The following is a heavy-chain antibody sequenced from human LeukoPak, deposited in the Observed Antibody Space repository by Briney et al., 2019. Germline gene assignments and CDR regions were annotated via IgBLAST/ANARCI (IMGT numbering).Heavy chain of an antibody. CDR3: ARDRADRYFDY. D-gene: IGHD5-24*01. J-gene: IGHJ4*02. CDR1: GFTFSTFA. CDR2: IFPSGGEI. Sequence: GGSLRLSCAASGFTFSTFAMIWVRQPPGKGLEWVSSIFPSGGEIHYADSVRGRFTISRDNSKSTLSLQMNSLRAEDTAVYYCARDRADRYFDYWGQGTLVTVSS. V-gene: IGHV3-23*01.